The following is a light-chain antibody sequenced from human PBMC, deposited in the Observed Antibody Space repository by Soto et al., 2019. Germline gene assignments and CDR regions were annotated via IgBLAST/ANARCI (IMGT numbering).Light chain of an antibody. V-gene: IGLV1-47*01. Sequence: QSVLTQPPSASGTPGQGVTISCSGSTSNIGSNYVYWYQQLPATAPKLLIYRNNQRPSGVPDRFSGSKSGTSASLAISGLRSDDEADYFCATWDDSLNGFDVFGTGTKVTVL. J-gene: IGLJ1*01. CDR1: TSNIGSNY. CDR3: ATWDDSLNGFDV. CDR2: RNN.